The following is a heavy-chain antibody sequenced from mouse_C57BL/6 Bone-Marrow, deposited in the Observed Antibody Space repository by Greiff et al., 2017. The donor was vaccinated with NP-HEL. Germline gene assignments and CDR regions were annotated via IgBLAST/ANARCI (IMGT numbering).Heavy chain of an antibody. D-gene: IGHD2-3*01. J-gene: IGHJ2*01. V-gene: IGHV1-26*01. CDR2: INPNNGGT. CDR3: ARRETFYDSLFDY. Sequence: VQLQQSGPELVKPGASVKISCKASGYTFTDYYMNWVKQSHGKSLEWIGDINPNNGGTSYNQKFKGKATLTVDKSSSTAYMELRSLTSEDSAVYYCARRETFYDSLFDYWGQGTTLTVSS. CDR1: GYTFTDYY.